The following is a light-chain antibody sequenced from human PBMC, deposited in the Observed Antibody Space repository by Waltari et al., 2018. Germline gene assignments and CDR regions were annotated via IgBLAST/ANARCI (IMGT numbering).Light chain of an antibody. J-gene: IGLJ3*02. CDR1: SCSPSSTSL. V-gene: IGLV8-61*01. Sequence: QTVVTQEPSMSVSPGGTVTLTSALRSCSPSSTSLDTWYQPTPRQAPRTPVYKANGCSSGVPDRFSGSILGNTAALTITGAQSDDESDYYCALYMGSGIWVFGGGTRLTVL. CDR2: KAN. CDR3: ALYMGSGIWV.